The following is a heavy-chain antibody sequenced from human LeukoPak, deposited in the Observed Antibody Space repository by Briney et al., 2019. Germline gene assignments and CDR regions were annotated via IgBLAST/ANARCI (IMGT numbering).Heavy chain of an antibody. J-gene: IGHJ4*02. CDR2: IYYSGST. CDR3: ARGRGLRYFDWSSPVPYFDY. D-gene: IGHD3-9*01. CDR1: GGSISSYY. Sequence: SETLSLTCTVSGGSISSYYWSWIRQPPGKGLEWIGYIYYSGSTNYNPSLKSRVTISVDTSKNQFSLKLSSVTAADTAVYYCARGRGLRYFDWSSPVPYFDYWGQGTLVTVSS. V-gene: IGHV4-59*12.